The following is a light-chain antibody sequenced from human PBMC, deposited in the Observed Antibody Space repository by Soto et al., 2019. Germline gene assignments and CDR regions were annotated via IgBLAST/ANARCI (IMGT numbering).Light chain of an antibody. V-gene: IGLV2-18*02. CDR2: EVN. Sequence: QSVLTQPASVSGSPGQSITISCTGTSSDIGIYNRVSWYQQPPGTAPKLIIYEVNNRPSGVPDRFSGSKSGNTASLTISGLQAEDEADYYCNSFTTSSTYVFGTGTKVTVL. CDR3: NSFTTSSTYV. J-gene: IGLJ1*01. CDR1: SSDIGIYNR.